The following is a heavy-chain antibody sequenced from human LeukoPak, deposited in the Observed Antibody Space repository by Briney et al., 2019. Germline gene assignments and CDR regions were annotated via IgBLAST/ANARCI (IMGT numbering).Heavy chain of an antibody. V-gene: IGHV3-21*01. Sequence: GGSLRLSCAASGFTFSTYAMSWVRQAPGKGLEWVSSISSSSYIYYADSVKGRFTISRDNAKNSLYLQMNSLRAEDTAVYYCARTDGSSWYPGFDPWGQGTLVTVSS. CDR1: GFTFSTYA. CDR3: ARTDGSSWYPGFDP. D-gene: IGHD6-13*01. J-gene: IGHJ5*02. CDR2: ISSSSYI.